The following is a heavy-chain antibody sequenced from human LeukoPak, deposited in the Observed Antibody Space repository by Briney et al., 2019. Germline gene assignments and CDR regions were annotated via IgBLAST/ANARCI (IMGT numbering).Heavy chain of an antibody. Sequence: GASVKVSCKASGGTYISYAISWVRQAPGQGGEWRGGIIPIFGTANYAQKFQGRVTITADNSTSTAYMELSSLRSEDTAAYYCARSCSWYGGVWFYPWGQGTLVTVSS. J-gene: IGHJ5*02. D-gene: IGHD6-13*01. V-gene: IGHV1-69*06. CDR2: IIPIFGTA. CDR3: ARSCSWYGGVWFYP. CDR1: GGTYISYA.